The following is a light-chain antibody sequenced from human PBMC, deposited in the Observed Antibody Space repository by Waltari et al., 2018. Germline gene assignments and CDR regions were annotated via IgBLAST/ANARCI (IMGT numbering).Light chain of an antibody. CDR3: QQYSERPGT. Sequence: ELVMTQSPATLSVSPGERAALSCRADQSINKFLAWYQKKPGPAPRLLIYGASSRATGIPTRFTGSGSGTEYTLTISSLQSEDFAVYYCQQYSERPGTFGQGTKLEIK. J-gene: IGKJ2*01. CDR1: QSINKF. V-gene: IGKV3-15*01. CDR2: GAS.